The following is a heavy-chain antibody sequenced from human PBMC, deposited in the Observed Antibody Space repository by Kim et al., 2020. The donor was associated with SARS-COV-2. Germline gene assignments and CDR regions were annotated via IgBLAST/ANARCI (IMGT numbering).Heavy chain of an antibody. V-gene: IGHV6-1*01. Sequence: SQTLSLTCAISGDSVSSNSAAWNWIRQSPSRGLEWLGRTYYRSRWYNDYAVSVKSRITINSDTSKNQFSLQLNSVTPEDSAVYYCARTPYYYGSGTWYFDLWGRGTLVTVSS. D-gene: IGHD3-10*01. CDR2: TYYRSRWYN. CDR1: GDSVSSNSAA. CDR3: ARTPYYYGSGTWYFDL. J-gene: IGHJ2*01.